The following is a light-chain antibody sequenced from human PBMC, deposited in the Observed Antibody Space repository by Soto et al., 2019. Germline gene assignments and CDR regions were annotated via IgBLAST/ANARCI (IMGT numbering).Light chain of an antibody. J-gene: IGKJ3*01. V-gene: IGKV1-39*01. Sequence: DIQMAQSPSSLSASVGDTITITCRASRNINTYLNWYQQKPGKAPKLLIFGASSLQSWVPSRFSGSGSRTDFTLNINSLQPDDFATYCCQQTSAAPFTFGPGTKVDIK. CDR2: GAS. CDR1: RNINTY. CDR3: QQTSAAPFT.